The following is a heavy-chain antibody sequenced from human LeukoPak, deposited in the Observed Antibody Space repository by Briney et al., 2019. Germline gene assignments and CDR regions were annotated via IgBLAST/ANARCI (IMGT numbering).Heavy chain of an antibody. CDR2: IKPDGSDK. V-gene: IGHV3-7*05. J-gene: IGHJ4*02. CDR3: ARPRAGYFFDY. CDR1: GLTFSTYW. Sequence: GGSLRLSCAASGLTFSTYWMSWVRQAPGKGLEWVAKIKPDGSDKYSVDSVKGRFIISRDNAKSSLYLQMNSLRAEDTAVYFCARPRAGYFFDYWGQGTLVTVSS.